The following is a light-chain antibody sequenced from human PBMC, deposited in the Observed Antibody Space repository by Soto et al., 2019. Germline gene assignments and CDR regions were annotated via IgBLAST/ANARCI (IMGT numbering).Light chain of an antibody. CDR1: SSNFGAGYD. CDR2: GNI. J-gene: IGLJ3*02. V-gene: IGLV1-40*01. Sequence: QSVLTQPPSVSGAPGQRVTISCTGSSSNFGAGYDVHWYLQLPGTAPKLLIYGNINRPSGVPDRFSGSKSGTSASLAITGLQAEDEADYYCYSYAGRNIWVFGGGTKLTVL. CDR3: YSYAGRNIWV.